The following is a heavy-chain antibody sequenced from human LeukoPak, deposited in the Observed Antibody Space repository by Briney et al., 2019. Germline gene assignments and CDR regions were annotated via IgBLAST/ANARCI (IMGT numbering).Heavy chain of an antibody. V-gene: IGHV2-70*04. CDR1: GFSLTTTGMR. J-gene: IGHJ4*02. Sequence: SGPALVKPTQPLTLTCTFSGFSLTTTGMRVMWIRQPPGKALEWLARIDWDDDKFYIASLKTRLTISKDTYKNQVVLTMTNMDPVDTATYYCARGSGYSRFDYWGQGTLVTVSS. CDR3: ARGSGYSRFDY. D-gene: IGHD3-22*01. CDR2: IDWDDDK.